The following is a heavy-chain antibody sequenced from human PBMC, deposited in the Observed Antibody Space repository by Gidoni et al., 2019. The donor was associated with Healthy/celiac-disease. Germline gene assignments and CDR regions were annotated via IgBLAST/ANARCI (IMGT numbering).Heavy chain of an antibody. J-gene: IGHJ6*04. CDR1: GGSISSYY. CDR2: IYYSGST. CDR3: ARGHRLDV. V-gene: IGHV4-59*01. Sequence: QVQLQESGPGLVKPSETLSLTCPVSGGSISSYYWSWIRQPPGKGLEWIGYIYYSGSTNYNPSLKSRVTISVDTSKNQFTLKLSSVTAADTAVYYCARGHRLDVWGKGTTVTVSS.